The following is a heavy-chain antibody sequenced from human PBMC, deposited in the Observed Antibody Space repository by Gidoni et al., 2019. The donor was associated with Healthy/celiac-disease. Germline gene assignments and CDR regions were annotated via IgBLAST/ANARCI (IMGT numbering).Heavy chain of an antibody. J-gene: IGHJ5*02. V-gene: IGHV3-48*02. CDR3: ARSRITMIGFDP. D-gene: IGHD3-22*01. Sequence: EVQLVESGGGLVQPGGSLRLSCAASGFTFSSYSMNWVRQAPGKGLEWVSYISSSSSTRYYADSVKGRFTISRDNAKNSLYLQMNSLRDEDTAVYYCARSRITMIGFDPWGQGTLVTVSS. CDR2: ISSSSSTR. CDR1: GFTFSSYS.